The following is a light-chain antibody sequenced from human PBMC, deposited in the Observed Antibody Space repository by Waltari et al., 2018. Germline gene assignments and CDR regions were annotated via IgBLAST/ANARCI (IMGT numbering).Light chain of an antibody. Sequence: EIVLTQSPATVSLSPGESATLSCRASQSVTTLLAWYQQRPGQAPRLLIYDASNRATGIPARFSGSGCGTGFTLTISNLDPEDSAIYYCQQRSSWGFTFGPGTKVEIK. V-gene: IGKV3-11*01. CDR2: DAS. CDR3: QQRSSWGFT. CDR1: QSVTTL. J-gene: IGKJ3*01.